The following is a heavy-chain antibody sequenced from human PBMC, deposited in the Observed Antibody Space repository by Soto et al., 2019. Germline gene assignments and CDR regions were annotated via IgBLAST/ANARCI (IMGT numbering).Heavy chain of an antibody. J-gene: IGHJ6*03. CDR3: ARQRYCSGGSCLPVYYYYYYYMDV. CDR1: GGSISSSSYY. CDR2: IYYSGST. V-gene: IGHV4-39*01. D-gene: IGHD2-15*01. Sequence: SETLSLTCTVSGGSISSSSYYWGWIRQPPGKGLEWIGSIYYSGSTYYNPSLKSRVTISVDTSKNQFSLKLSSVTAADTAVYYCARQRYCSGGSCLPVYYYYYYYMDVWGKGTTVTVSS.